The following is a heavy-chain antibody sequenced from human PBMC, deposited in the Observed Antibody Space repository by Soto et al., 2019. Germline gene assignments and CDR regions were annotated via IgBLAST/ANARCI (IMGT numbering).Heavy chain of an antibody. V-gene: IGHV4-30-4*01. Sequence: PSETLSLTCTVSGGSISSGDYYWSWIRQPPGKGLEWIGYIYYSGSTNYNPSLKSRVTISVDTSKNQFSLKLSSVTAADTAVYYCARGRFGYSSGFDIWGQGTMVTVSS. CDR2: IYYSGST. D-gene: IGHD6-19*01. J-gene: IGHJ3*02. CDR1: GGSISSGDYY. CDR3: ARGRFGYSSGFDI.